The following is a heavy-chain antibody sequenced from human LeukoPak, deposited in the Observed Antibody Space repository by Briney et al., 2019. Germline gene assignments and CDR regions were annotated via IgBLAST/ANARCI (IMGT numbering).Heavy chain of an antibody. D-gene: IGHD3-22*01. CDR3: ARAYYYGSSGYYYYFDY. CDR1: GYSFTSYW. CDR2: IYPGDSDT. Sequence: GESLKISCKGSGYSFTSYWIGWVRQMPGKGLEWMGIIYPGDSDTRYSPSFQGQVTISADKSISTAYLQWSSLKASDTAMYYCARAYYYGSSGYYYYFDYWGQGTLVTVSS. V-gene: IGHV5-51*01. J-gene: IGHJ4*02.